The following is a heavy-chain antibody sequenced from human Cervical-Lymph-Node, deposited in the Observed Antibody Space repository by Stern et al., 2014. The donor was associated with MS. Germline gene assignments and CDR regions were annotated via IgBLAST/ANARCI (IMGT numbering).Heavy chain of an antibody. CDR3: ARAGGSKDDF. V-gene: IGHV3-11*01. CDR2: ISGRDGTI. D-gene: IGHD3-10*01. CDR1: GFTFSDYY. Sequence: VQLLESGGGLVKPGGSLRLSCAASGFTFSDYYMNWIRQAPGKGLAWVSYISGRDGTIFYADSVKGRFTISRDNAKKSLYLQMNSLRAEDTAVYYCARAGGSKDDFWGQGTLVTVSS. J-gene: IGHJ4*02.